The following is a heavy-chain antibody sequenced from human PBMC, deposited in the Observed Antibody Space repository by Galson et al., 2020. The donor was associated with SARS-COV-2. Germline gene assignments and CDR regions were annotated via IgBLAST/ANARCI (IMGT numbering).Heavy chain of an antibody. CDR2: IKPSGNVT. D-gene: IGHD6-19*01. Sequence: ASVKVSCKASGYTFTTYYIHWVRQAPGQGLEWMGIIKPSGNVTTYAQKFQGRVTVTSDTSTSTVYMELSSLRSEDTAVYYCARRGRTAVAGSLNYFDNWGQGTLVTVSS. V-gene: IGHV1-46*03. J-gene: IGHJ4*02. CDR3: ARRGRTAVAGSLNYFDN. CDR1: GYTFTTYY.